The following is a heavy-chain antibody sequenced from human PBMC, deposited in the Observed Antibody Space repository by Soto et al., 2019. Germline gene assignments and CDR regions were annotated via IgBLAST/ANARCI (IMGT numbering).Heavy chain of an antibody. CDR3: ARQGGVCSGGRCQHYYYSYGMDV. V-gene: IGHV5-51*01. CDR2: IYPGDSDT. Sequence: GESLKISCKGSGYSFTSYWIGWVRQMPGKGLEWMGIIYPGDSDTRYSPSFQGQVTISADKSISTAYLQWSSLKASDTAMYYCARQGGVCSGGRCQHYYYSYGMDVWGQATTITVPS. D-gene: IGHD2-15*01. J-gene: IGHJ6*02. CDR1: GYSFTSYW.